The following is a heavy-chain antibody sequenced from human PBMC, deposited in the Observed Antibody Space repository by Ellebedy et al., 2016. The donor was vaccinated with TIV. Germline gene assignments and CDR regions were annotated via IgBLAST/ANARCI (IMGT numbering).Heavy chain of an antibody. CDR2: INPSGGSA. V-gene: IGHV1-46*01. J-gene: IGHJ4*02. CDR3: ARDVVLMVYPIPPNPGYFDF. CDR1: GYTFTNYY. D-gene: IGHD2-8*01. Sequence: AASVKVSCKASGYTFTNYYMHWVREAPGQGLEWMGKINPSGGSATYAQKFQGRATMTRATSTSTVYMELSSLRSEDTAVYFCARDVVLMVYPIPPNPGYFDFWGQGTLVTVSS.